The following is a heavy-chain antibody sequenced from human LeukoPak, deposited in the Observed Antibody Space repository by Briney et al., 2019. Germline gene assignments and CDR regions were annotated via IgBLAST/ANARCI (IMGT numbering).Heavy chain of an antibody. Sequence: GSLRLSCAASGFTFKNYWMSWVRQAPGKGLEWVANIKQDGSETYYVDSVKGRFTISRDNAKNSLFLQMNSLRVEDTAVYYCTREGSYLDAFDFWGQGTMVTVSS. D-gene: IGHD3-10*01. CDR2: IKQDGSET. J-gene: IGHJ3*01. CDR1: GFTFKNYW. CDR3: TREGSYLDAFDF. V-gene: IGHV3-7*01.